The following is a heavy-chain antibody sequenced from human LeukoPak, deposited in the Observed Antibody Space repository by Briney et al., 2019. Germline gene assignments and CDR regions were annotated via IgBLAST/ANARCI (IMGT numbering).Heavy chain of an antibody. CDR1: GYTFTSYY. J-gene: IGHJ5*02. D-gene: IGHD5-24*01. CDR3: ARGVTEMATPDDP. V-gene: IGHV1-46*01. Sequence: GASVKASCKASGYTFTSYYTHWVRQAPGQGLEWMGIINPSGGSTSYAQKFQGRVTMTRDTSTSTVYMELSSLRSEDTAVYYCARGVTEMATPDDPWGQGTLVTVSS. CDR2: INPSGGST.